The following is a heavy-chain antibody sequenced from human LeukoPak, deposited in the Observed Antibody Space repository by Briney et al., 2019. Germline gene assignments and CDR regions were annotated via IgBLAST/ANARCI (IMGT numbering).Heavy chain of an antibody. V-gene: IGHV3-21*01. CDR2: ITSSSSYI. Sequence: GGSLRLSCAASGFTFSSYSMTWARQAPGKGLEWVSSITSSSSYIYYSDSVKGRFTISRDNAKKSVYLQMNNLRAEDTAVYHCARGSTYSSGWYTGFDYWGQGTLVTVSS. CDR1: GFTFSSYS. CDR3: ARGSTYSSGWYTGFDY. D-gene: IGHD6-19*01. J-gene: IGHJ4*02.